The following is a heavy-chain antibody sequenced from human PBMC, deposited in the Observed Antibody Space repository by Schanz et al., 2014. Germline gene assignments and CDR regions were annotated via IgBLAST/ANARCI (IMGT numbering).Heavy chain of an antibody. Sequence: EVQLVESGGGLVRPGDSLRLSCAASGFTFSSYNINWVRQAPGKGLEYISSISPSSSYIYYADSVKGRFTISRDNAKNSLYLQMNSLRAEDAAVYYWARVELSVYYYAMDVWGQGTTVTVSS. CDR1: GFTFSSYN. V-gene: IGHV3-21*02. CDR2: ISPSSSYI. CDR3: ARVELSVYYYAMDV. J-gene: IGHJ6*02. D-gene: IGHD2-15*01.